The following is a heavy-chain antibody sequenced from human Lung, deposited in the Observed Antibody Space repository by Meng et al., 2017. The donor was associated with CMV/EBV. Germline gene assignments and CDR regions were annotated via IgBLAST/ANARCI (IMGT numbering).Heavy chain of an antibody. Sequence: QRSGQCLVEPSETLDLTGTVSGDSIINYDWGGLRQPAGKVLEWIGRISASGNTRYNPSLKSRVTMSVDTSKNQFSLKLSSVTAADTAVYYCARDFGSSWYPNWFDPWGQGTLVTVSS. CDR3: ARDFGSSWYPNWFDP. V-gene: IGHV4-4*07. D-gene: IGHD6-13*01. J-gene: IGHJ5*02. CDR2: ISASGNT. CDR1: GDSIINYD.